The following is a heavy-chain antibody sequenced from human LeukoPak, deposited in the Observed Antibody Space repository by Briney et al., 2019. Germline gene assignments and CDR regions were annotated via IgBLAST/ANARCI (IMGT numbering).Heavy chain of an antibody. CDR2: IYYSGST. Sequence: PSETLSLTCTVSGGSISSYYWSWIRQPPGKGLEWIGYIYYSGSTNYNPSLKSRVTISVDTSKNQFSRKLSSVTAADTAVYYCARAEVLPDFYDTSGGFDYWGQGTLVTVSS. D-gene: IGHD3-22*01. CDR1: GGSISSYY. J-gene: IGHJ4*02. CDR3: ARAEVLPDFYDTSGGFDY. V-gene: IGHV4-59*01.